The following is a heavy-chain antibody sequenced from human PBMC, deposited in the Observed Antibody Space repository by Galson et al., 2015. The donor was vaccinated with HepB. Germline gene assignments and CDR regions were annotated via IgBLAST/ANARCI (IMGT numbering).Heavy chain of an antibody. J-gene: IGHJ6*02. Sequence: SVKVSCKASGYTFTGYYMHWVRQAPGQGLEWMGRINPNSGGTNYAQKFQGRVTMTRDTSISTAYMELSRLRSDDTAVYYCARDSTGFYYYYYGMDVWGQGTTVTVSS. CDR1: GYTFTGYY. CDR3: ARDSTGFYYYYYGMDV. CDR2: INPNSGGT. V-gene: IGHV1-2*06.